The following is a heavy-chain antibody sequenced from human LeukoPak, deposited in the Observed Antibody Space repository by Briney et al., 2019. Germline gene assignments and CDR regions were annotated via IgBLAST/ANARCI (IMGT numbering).Heavy chain of an antibody. CDR1: GFIFSTYD. CDR2: IWYDGSNE. V-gene: IGHV3-33*01. Sequence: GRSLRLSCAASGFIFSTYDMHWVRQAPGKGLEWVAIIWYDGSNEYYADSVKGRFTISRDNSKNTLYLQMNSLKAEDMAVYYCARGDTAMVLNYWGQGTLVAVSS. D-gene: IGHD5-18*01. CDR3: ARGDTAMVLNY. J-gene: IGHJ4*02.